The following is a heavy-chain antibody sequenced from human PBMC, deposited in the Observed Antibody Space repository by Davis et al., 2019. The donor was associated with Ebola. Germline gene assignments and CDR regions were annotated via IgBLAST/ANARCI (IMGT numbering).Heavy chain of an antibody. Sequence: GESLKISCGASGFIFSDYYMSWIRQAPGKGLEWVSAISGSGGSTYYADSVKGRFTISRDNSKNTLYLQMNSLRAEDTAVYYCAKAPWDVAVAGLDYWGQGTLVTVSS. CDR2: ISGSGGST. D-gene: IGHD6-19*01. J-gene: IGHJ4*02. CDR3: AKAPWDVAVAGLDY. CDR1: GFIFSDYY. V-gene: IGHV3-23*01.